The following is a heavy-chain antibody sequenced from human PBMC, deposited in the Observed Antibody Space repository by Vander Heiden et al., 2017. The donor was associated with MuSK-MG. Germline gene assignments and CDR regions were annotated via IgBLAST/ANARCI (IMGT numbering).Heavy chain of an antibody. D-gene: IGHD3-16*01. V-gene: IGHV3-30*18. CDR2: VSYDGTKK. Sequence: QVQLVESGGLVVQSEGSLSLSCVTSGFNFSNYGIHWVRQAPGKGLEWAAVVSYDGTKKYYADSVKGRFTVSRDDSKKSVFLQMNSLRPEDTAVYYCAKDTDNYEGFDPWGQGTLVTVSS. CDR1: GFNFSNYG. J-gene: IGHJ5*02. CDR3: AKDTDNYEGFDP.